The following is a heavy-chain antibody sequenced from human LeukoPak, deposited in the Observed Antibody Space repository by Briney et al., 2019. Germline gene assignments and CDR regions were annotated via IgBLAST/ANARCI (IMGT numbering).Heavy chain of an antibody. CDR1: GFTFSSYG. V-gene: IGHV3-30*02. D-gene: IGHD3-22*01. CDR2: IRYNGSNK. CDR3: AKGGYYYDSSGYFFDY. Sequence: GGSLRLSCAASGFTFSSYGMHWVRQAPGKGPEWVAFIRYNGSNKYYADSVKGRFTISRDNSKNTLYLQMSSLRAEDTAVYYCAKGGYYYDSSGYFFDYWGQGTLVTVSS. J-gene: IGHJ4*02.